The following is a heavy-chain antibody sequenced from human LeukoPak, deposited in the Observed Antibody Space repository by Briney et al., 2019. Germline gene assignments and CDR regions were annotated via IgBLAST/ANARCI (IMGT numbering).Heavy chain of an antibody. J-gene: IGHJ4*02. CDR3: ARGAAMLATDFDY. Sequence: ASVKVSCKASGYTFTSYDMNWLRQATGQGREWVGWRYLNSGNTGYAQKFQGRATMTRNTSISTDYMELSSLRSEDTAVYYCARGAAMLATDFDYWGQGTLVTVSS. CDR2: RYLNSGNT. V-gene: IGHV1-8*01. CDR1: GYTFTSYD. D-gene: IGHD5-12*01.